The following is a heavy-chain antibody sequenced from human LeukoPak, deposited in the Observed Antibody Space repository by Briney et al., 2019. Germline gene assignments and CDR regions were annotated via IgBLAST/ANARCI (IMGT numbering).Heavy chain of an antibody. J-gene: IGHJ5*02. CDR1: GYSITRGYD. D-gene: IGHD3-3*01. CDR3: SRDWSGGPLDL. Sequence: SETLSLMCSVSGYSITRGYDWGWIRQSPEKGLQWIASMHHSGAAYYNPSLKSRVTLSIDTSRNQFSLKLNSVTAVDTAIYYCSRDWSGGPLDLWGQGAQVTVSS. V-gene: IGHV4-38-2*02. CDR2: MHHSGAA.